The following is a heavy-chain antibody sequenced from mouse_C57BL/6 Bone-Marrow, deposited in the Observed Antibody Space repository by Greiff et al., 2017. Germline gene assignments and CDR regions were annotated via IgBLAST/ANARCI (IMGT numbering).Heavy chain of an antibody. CDR2: VDPENGDT. V-gene: IGHV14-4*01. Sequence: VQLKQSGAELVRPGASVKLSCTASGFNIKDDYMHWVKQRPEQGLEWIGWVDPENGDTEYASKFQGKATITADTSSNTAYLQLSSLTSEDTAVYYCTTPKDWYFDVWGTGTTVTVSS. CDR3: TTPKDWYFDV. J-gene: IGHJ1*03. CDR1: GFNIKDDY.